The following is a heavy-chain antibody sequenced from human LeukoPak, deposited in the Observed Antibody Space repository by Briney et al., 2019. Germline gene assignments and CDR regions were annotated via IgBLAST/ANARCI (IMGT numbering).Heavy chain of an antibody. D-gene: IGHD6-13*01. V-gene: IGHV1-69*04. CDR3: ARGEPQQLAFDY. J-gene: IGHJ4*02. CDR2: IIPIRGIA. CDR1: GGTFSSYA. Sequence: SVKVSCQASGGTFSSYAISWVRQAPAQGLAWMGRIIPIRGIANYAQKFQGRVTITADKSTSTAYMELSSLRSEDTAVYYCARGEPQQLAFDYWGQGTLVTVSS.